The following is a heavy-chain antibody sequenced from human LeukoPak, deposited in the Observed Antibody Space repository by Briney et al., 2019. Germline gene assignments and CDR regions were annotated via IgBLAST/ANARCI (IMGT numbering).Heavy chain of an antibody. V-gene: IGHV3-20*04. CDR3: TRDETGIDY. CDR2: INWNGDIT. Sequence: GGSLRLSCAASGFIFDDFGMTWVRQAPGKGLEWVSSINWNGDITPYVDSVKGRFTISRDNAKNALYLQMNSLRPEDTALYFCTRDETGIDYWGQGTLVTVSS. CDR1: GFIFDDFG. J-gene: IGHJ4*02. D-gene: IGHD1-1*01.